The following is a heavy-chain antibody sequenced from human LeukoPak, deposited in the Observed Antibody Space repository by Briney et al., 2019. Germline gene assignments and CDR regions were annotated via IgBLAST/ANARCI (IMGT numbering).Heavy chain of an antibody. J-gene: IGHJ4*02. Sequence: GGSLRLSCAASGFTFSSYGMHWVRQAPGKGLEWVAVIWYDGSNKYYADSAKGRFTISRDNAKQSLFLQMDTVAADDTAVYYCVTSWIRQPGDCWGQGILVTVSS. CDR2: IWYDGSNK. CDR3: VTSWIRQPGDC. CDR1: GFTFSSYG. D-gene: IGHD1-1*01. V-gene: IGHV3-33*02.